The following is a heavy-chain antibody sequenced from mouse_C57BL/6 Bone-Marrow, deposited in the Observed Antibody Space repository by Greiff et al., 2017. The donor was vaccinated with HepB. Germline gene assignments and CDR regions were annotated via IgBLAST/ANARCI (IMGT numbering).Heavy chain of an antibody. CDR2: INYDGSST. J-gene: IGHJ2*01. CDR3: ARGQLGRGFDY. Sequence: EVKLVESEGGLVQPGSSMKLSCTASGFTFSDYYMAWVRQVPEKGLEWVANINYDGSSTYYLDSLKSRFIISRDNAKNILYLQMSSLKSEDTATYYCARGQLGRGFDYWGQGTTLTVSS. V-gene: IGHV5-16*01. CDR1: GFTFSDYY. D-gene: IGHD4-1*02.